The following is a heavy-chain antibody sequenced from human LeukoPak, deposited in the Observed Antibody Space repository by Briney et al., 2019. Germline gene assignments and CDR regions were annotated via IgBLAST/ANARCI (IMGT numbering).Heavy chain of an antibody. Sequence: SETLSLTCTVSGGSISSYYWSWIRQPPGKGLEWIGYIYYSGSTNYNPSLKSRVTISVDTSKNQFSLKLSSVTAADTAVYYCARHNAARLRARANWFDPWGRGTLVTVSS. J-gene: IGHJ5*02. CDR1: GGSISSYY. CDR2: IYYSGST. D-gene: IGHD2-21*02. V-gene: IGHV4-59*08. CDR3: ARHNAARLRARANWFDP.